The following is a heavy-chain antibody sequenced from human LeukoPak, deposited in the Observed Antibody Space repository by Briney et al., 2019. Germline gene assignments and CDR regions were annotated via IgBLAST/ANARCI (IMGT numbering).Heavy chain of an antibody. CDR3: AVDGSSWGYYYYYMDV. Sequence: ASVKVSYKASGYTFTGYYMHWVRQAPGQGLEWMGWINPNSGGTNYAQKFQGRVTMTRDTSISTAYMELSRLRSDDTAVYHCAVDGSSWGYYYYYMDVWGKGTTVTISS. CDR2: INPNSGGT. D-gene: IGHD6-13*01. J-gene: IGHJ6*03. CDR1: GYTFTGYY. V-gene: IGHV1-2*02.